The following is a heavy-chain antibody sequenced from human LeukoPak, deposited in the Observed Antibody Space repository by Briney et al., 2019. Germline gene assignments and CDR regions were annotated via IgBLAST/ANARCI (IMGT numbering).Heavy chain of an antibody. CDR1: GGSISSSSYY. Sequence: PSETLSLTCTVSGGSISSSSYYWGWIRQPPGKGLEWIGSIYYSGSTFYNPSLKSRVTISVDTSKNQFSLKLSSVTAADTAVYYCARDRSMVRGPRVDYWGQGTLVTVSS. J-gene: IGHJ4*02. V-gene: IGHV4-39*07. CDR2: IYYSGST. D-gene: IGHD3-10*01. CDR3: ARDRSMVRGPRVDY.